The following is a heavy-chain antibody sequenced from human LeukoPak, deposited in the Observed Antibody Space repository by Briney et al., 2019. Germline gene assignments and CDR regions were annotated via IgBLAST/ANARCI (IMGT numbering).Heavy chain of an antibody. CDR2: IKTDGSDK. CDR3: ARDLAKARAVTGTRDY. CDR1: GFTFSNYW. Sequence: GGSLRLSCAASGFTFSNYWMSWVRQAPGKGLEWVANIKTDGSDKDYVDSVKGRFTISRDNAKNSLYLQMNSLRAKDTAVYYCARDLAKARAVTGTRDYWGQGTLVTVSS. V-gene: IGHV3-7*01. J-gene: IGHJ4*02. D-gene: IGHD6-19*01.